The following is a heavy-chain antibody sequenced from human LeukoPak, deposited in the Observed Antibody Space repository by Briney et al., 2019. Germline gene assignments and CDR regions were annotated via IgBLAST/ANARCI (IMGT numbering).Heavy chain of an antibody. CDR3: ARDHYYGSGSYYKHYYYYYMDV. CDR1: GYTFTGYY. V-gene: IGHV1-46*01. D-gene: IGHD3-10*01. Sequence: ASVKVSCKASGYTFTGYYMHWVRQAPGQGLEWMGIINPSGGSTSYAQKFQGRVTMTRDTSTSTVYMELSSLRSEDTAVYYCARDHYYGSGSYYKHYYYYYMDVWGKGTTVTISS. CDR2: INPSGGST. J-gene: IGHJ6*03.